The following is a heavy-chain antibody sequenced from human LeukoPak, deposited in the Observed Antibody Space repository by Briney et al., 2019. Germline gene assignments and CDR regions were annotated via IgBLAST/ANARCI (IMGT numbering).Heavy chain of an antibody. CDR2: LIHSGST. D-gene: IGHD6-19*01. CDR3: ARGGSGWPRGAFDI. CDR1: GGSFSGYY. V-gene: IGHV4-34*01. J-gene: IGHJ3*02. Sequence: SETLSLTCAVHGGSFSGYYWCWIRQPPGKGLEWIGELIHSGSTKYNPSLKSRATIPVATTKTQFSLMWNSVAAADTAEYYCARGGSGWPRGAFDIWGQGTMVTVSS.